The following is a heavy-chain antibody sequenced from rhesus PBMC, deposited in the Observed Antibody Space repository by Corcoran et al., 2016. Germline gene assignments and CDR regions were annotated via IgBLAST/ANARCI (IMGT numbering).Heavy chain of an antibody. D-gene: IGHD3-28*01. V-gene: IGHV1-111*02. Sequence: EVQLVQSGAEVKKPGASVKISCKASGYTFTDYYLHWARQAPGKGLEWMGRVDPEDGEAKQAQKFQDRVTITADTSTDTAYMGLSSLRSEDTAVYYCATVYYDSGYRYWGQGVLVTVSS. CDR3: ATVYYDSGYRY. J-gene: IGHJ4*01. CDR2: VDPEDGEA. CDR1: GYTFTDYY.